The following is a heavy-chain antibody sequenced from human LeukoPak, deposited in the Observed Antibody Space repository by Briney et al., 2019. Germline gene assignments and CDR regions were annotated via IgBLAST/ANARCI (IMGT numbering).Heavy chain of an antibody. CDR2: IYYSGST. J-gene: IGHJ4*02. V-gene: IGHV4-59*01. Sequence: SETLSLTCTVSGGSISSYYWSWIRQPPGKGLEWIGYIYYSGSTNYNPSLKSRVTISVDTSKNQFSLKLSSVTAADTAVYYCAAFPITIFGVVIEENWGQGTLVTVSS. D-gene: IGHD3-3*01. CDR1: GGSISSYY. CDR3: AAFPITIFGVVIEEN.